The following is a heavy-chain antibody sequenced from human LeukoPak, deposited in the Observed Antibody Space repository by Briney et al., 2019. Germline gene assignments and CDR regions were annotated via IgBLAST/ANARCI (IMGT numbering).Heavy chain of an antibody. Sequence: GGSLRLSCAASGFTFSGYGMHWVRQAPGKGLEWVSSISSSSSYIYYADSVKGRFTISRDNAKNSLYLQMNSLRAEDTAVYYCARALTYGDNSYYYYCMDVWGKGTTVTVSS. CDR1: GFTFSGYG. D-gene: IGHD4-17*01. CDR2: ISSSSSYI. J-gene: IGHJ6*03. V-gene: IGHV3-21*01. CDR3: ARALTYGDNSYYYYCMDV.